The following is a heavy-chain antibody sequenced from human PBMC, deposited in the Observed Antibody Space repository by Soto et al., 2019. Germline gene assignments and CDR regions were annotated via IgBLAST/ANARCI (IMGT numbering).Heavy chain of an antibody. Sequence: SVKVSCKASGGTFSSYAISWVRQAPGQGLEWMGGIIPIFGTANYAQKFQCRVTITADKSTSTAYMELSSLRSEDTAVYYCAREGRDGYNSRIFDYWGQGTLVTVSS. CDR1: GGTFSSYA. CDR2: IIPIFGTA. CDR3: AREGRDGYNSRIFDY. V-gene: IGHV1-69*06. J-gene: IGHJ4*02. D-gene: IGHD5-12*01.